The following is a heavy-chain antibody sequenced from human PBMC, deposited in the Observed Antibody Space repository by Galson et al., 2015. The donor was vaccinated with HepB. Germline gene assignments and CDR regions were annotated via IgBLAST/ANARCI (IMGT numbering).Heavy chain of an antibody. CDR1: GFTFSSYA. CDR2: ISYDGSNK. J-gene: IGHJ6*02. Sequence: SLRLSCAASGFTFSSYAMHWVRQAPGKGLEWVAVISYDGSNKYYADSVKGQFTISRDNSKNTLYLQMNSLRAEDTAVYYCARAPSGSYRYYYYYGMDVWGQGTTVTVSS. V-gene: IGHV3-30-3*01. CDR3: ARAPSGSYRYYYYYGMDV. D-gene: IGHD1-26*01.